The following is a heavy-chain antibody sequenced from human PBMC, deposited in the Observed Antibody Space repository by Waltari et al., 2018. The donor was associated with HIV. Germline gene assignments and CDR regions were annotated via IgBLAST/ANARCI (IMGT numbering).Heavy chain of an antibody. CDR1: GFALTSYG. V-gene: IGHV3-33*01. Sequence: QVQLVESGGSVVQPGRSLRLSCAASGFALTSYGINWVRQPRGKGLECVEVMWYDGSDKYYADVVRGRFTISRENSKNTVYRQMNSRRAEDTALYYCAREKWAYESSGHDAFDIWGQGTMVTGSS. D-gene: IGHD3-22*01. J-gene: IGHJ3*02. CDR2: MWYDGSDK. CDR3: AREKWAYESSGHDAFDI.